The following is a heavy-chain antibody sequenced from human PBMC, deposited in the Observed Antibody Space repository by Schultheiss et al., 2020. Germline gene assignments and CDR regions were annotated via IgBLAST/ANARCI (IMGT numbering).Heavy chain of an antibody. CDR1: GFTFSSYA. D-gene: IGHD2-15*01. V-gene: IGHV3-21*01. J-gene: IGHJ4*01. CDR3: ARDPGRGDISKYYVDY. CDR2: ISSRSSYI. Sequence: GGSLRLSGAASGFTFSSYAMNWVRQAPGKGLEWVSAISSRSSYIYYADSVKGRFTISRDNAKNSLYLQMNSLRAEDTAVYYCARDPGRGDISKYYVDYWGQGTLVTVSS.